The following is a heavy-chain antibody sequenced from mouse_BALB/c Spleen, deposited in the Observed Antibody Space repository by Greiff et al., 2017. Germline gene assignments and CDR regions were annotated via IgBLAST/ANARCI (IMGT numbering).Heavy chain of an antibody. CDR2: IYPGNSDT. V-gene: IGHV1-5*01. CDR3: TAYGNYLYALDD. J-gene: IGHJ4*01. Sequence: VPLQQSGTALARPGASVKMSCKASGYTFTSYWMHWVKQRPGQGLEWIGAIYPGNSDTSYNQKFKGKAKLTAVTSTSTAYMELSSLTNEDSAVYYCTAYGNYLYALDDWGEGTSGTVSS. CDR1: GYTFTSYW. D-gene: IGHD2-10*02.